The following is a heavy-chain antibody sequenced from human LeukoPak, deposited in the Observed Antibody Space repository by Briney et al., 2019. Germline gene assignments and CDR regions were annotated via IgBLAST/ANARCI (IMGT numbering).Heavy chain of an antibody. CDR3: ARHVPYLQIPWWYFDL. V-gene: IGHV3-53*01. CDR2: ISGRGSRV. CDR1: GFTDRSNY. D-gene: IGHD2-21*01. Sequence: GGSLSLLCAASGFTDRSNYMSGVRQAPGKGLEWVSAISGRGSRVYYDDSVKGRFTISRDNSKNTLYLQMNNLRAEDTAVYYCARHVPYLQIPWWYFDLWGRGTLVTVSS. J-gene: IGHJ2*01.